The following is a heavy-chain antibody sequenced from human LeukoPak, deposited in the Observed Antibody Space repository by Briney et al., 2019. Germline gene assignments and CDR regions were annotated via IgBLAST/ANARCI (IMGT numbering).Heavy chain of an antibody. V-gene: IGHV3-48*01. J-gene: IGHJ4*02. CDR3: AKHNIDY. Sequence: PGGSLRLSCAASGFTFSSYSMNWVRQAPGKGLEWISYITARSRPIHYADSVKGRFAISRDNSKNTLYLQMNSLRAEDTAVYYCAKHNIDYWGQGTLVTVSS. CDR2: ITARSRPI. D-gene: IGHD1-1*01. CDR1: GFTFSSYS.